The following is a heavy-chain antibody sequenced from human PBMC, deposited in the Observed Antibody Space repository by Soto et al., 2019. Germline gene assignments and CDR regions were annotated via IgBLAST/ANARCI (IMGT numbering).Heavy chain of an antibody. V-gene: IGHV3-15*01. J-gene: IGHJ4*02. CDR1: GFTFTNAW. CDR2: IRSKADGGTT. Sequence: EVQLVESGGGLVKPGGSLRLSCAASGFTFTNAWMSWVRQSPGKGLEWVGRIRSKADGGTTEYAAPVEGRFTFSRDDSKTTLYLQMNSLKSEDTAVYFCAADDSVDAAKVDDWGQGTLLIVSS. CDR3: AADDSVDAAKVDD. D-gene: IGHD2-15*01.